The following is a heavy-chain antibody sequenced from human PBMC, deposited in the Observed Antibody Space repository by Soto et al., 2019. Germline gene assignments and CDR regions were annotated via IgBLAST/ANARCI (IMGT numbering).Heavy chain of an antibody. J-gene: IGHJ5*02. Sequence: QVQLVESGGGAVQSGRSLRLSCAASGFTFSTSGMHWIRQAPGKGLEWVAMISHDGGATYYVDSVKGRFTISRDTDKNTLHLQMDSLRPEDTATYYCAKDWGSSGWYNWFDPWGQGTLVTVSS. CDR3: AKDWGSSGWYNWFDP. V-gene: IGHV3-30*18. CDR1: GFTFSTSG. D-gene: IGHD6-13*01. CDR2: ISHDGGAT.